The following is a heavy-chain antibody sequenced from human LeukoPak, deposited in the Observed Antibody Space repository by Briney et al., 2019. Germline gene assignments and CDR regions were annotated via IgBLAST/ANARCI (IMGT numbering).Heavy chain of an antibody. J-gene: IGHJ5*02. V-gene: IGHV3-66*01. CDR1: GFTVNYNY. CDR3: ARVKVATTYWFDP. Sequence: GGSMRLSGAASGFTVNYNYMSWVRQAPGKGLEWVSVIYSGGSTYYADSVKGRFTISRDNSKNTVYLQMNSLRVEDTAVYYCARVKVATTYWFDPWGQGTLVTVSS. CDR2: IYSGGST. D-gene: IGHD4-23*01.